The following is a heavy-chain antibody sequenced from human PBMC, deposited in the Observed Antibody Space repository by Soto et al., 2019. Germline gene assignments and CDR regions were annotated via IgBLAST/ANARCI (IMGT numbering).Heavy chain of an antibody. V-gene: IGHV3-7*03. J-gene: IGHJ4*02. CDR2: IKEDGSQT. CDR3: ARPVERVFDV. Sequence: LRLSCVGSVYVLRDTWMTWGRQAPGKGLEWVANIKEDGSQTYCADSVKGRFTISRDNAKNSLFLRMSSLRVEETAVYYCARPVERVFDVLGRRTLLTVCS. CDR1: VYVLRDTW. D-gene: IGHD1-26*01.